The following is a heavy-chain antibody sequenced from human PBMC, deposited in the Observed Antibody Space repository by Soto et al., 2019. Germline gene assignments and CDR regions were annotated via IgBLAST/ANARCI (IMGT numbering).Heavy chain of an antibody. V-gene: IGHV2-5*02. Sequence: SGPTLVNPTQTLTLTCSFSGFSLSTSGVHVGWIRQPPGKALEWLALIYWDDDKRYSPSLNSRLTITKDTPKNQVVLTMTNMDPGDTATSFCVHNFDYWGQGTLVTVSS. J-gene: IGHJ4*02. CDR2: IYWDDDK. CDR1: GFSLSTSGVH. CDR3: VHNFDY.